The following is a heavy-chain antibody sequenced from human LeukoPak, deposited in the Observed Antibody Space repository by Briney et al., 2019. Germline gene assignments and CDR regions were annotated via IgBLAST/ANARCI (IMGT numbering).Heavy chain of an antibody. CDR2: IYYSGST. J-gene: IGHJ4*02. CDR1: GGSFSGYY. V-gene: IGHV4-39*01. D-gene: IGHD3-10*01. CDR3: ARQGWFGELLSPLDY. Sequence: PSETLSLTCAVYGGSFSGYYWGWIRQPPGKGLEWIGSIYYSGSTHYNPSLKSRVTISVDTSKNQFSLKLSSVTASDTAVYYCARQGWFGELLSPLDYWGQGTLVTVSS.